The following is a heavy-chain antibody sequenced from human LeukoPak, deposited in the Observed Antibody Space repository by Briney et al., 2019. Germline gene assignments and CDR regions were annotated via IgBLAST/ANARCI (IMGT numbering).Heavy chain of an antibody. CDR3: ARAPIAAAGIRWFDP. Sequence: PGGSLRLSCAASGFTFSSYAMHWVRQAPGKGLEWVAVISYDGSNKYYADSVKGRFTISRDNSKNTLYLQMNSLRVEDTAVYYCARAPIAAAGIRWFDPWGQGSLVTVSS. CDR1: GFTFSSYA. CDR2: ISYDGSNK. V-gene: IGHV3-30*04. D-gene: IGHD6-13*01. J-gene: IGHJ5*02.